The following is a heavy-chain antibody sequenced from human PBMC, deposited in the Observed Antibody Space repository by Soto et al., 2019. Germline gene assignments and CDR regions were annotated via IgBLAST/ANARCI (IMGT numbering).Heavy chain of an antibody. CDR2: INQGGSDI. V-gene: IGHV3-7*01. J-gene: IGHJ3*02. Sequence: EVQLVESGGGLVQPGGSLRLSCAASGFTFNNYWITWVRQAPGKGLEWVANINQGGSDIYYVDSVKGRFTISRDNAKNSLYLQRNSLRVEATAVYHCASAEEWAPGGRIWGQGTMVTVSS. CDR3: ASAEEWAPGGRI. D-gene: IGHD2-8*01. CDR1: GFTFNNYW.